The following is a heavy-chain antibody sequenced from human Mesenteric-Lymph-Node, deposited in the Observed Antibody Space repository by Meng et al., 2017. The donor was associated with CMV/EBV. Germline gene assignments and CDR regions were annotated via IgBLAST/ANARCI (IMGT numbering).Heavy chain of an antibody. Sequence: GESLKISCVGSEFTFRNYGMNWVRQAPGKGLEWVAFIRYDGSNKYYADSVKGRFTISRDNSKNTLYLELNSLNAEDTGVYYCARDYSSGYTYGRFYYGMDVWGQGTTVTVSS. V-gene: IGHV3-30*02. J-gene: IGHJ6*02. CDR2: IRYDGSNK. D-gene: IGHD5-18*01. CDR3: ARDYSSGYTYGRFYYGMDV. CDR1: EFTFRNYG.